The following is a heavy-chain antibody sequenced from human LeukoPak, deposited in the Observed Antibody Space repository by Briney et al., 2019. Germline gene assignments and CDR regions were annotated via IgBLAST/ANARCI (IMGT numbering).Heavy chain of an antibody. Sequence: SETLSLTCTVSGGSISSYYWSWIRQPPGKGLEWIGYIYYSGSTNSNPSLKSRVTISVDTSKNQLSLKLSSVTAADTAVYYCARAGPSRSTVTTTVDWYFDLWGRGTLVTVSS. J-gene: IGHJ2*01. CDR2: IYYSGST. CDR1: GGSISSYY. V-gene: IGHV4-59*01. CDR3: ARAGPSRSTVTTTVDWYFDL. D-gene: IGHD4-17*01.